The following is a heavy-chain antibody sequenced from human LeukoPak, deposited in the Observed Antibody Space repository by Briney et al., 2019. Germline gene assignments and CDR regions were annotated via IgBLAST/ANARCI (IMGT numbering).Heavy chain of an antibody. Sequence: GVLRLSCAASGFTFSSYWMHWVRQAPGKGLVWVSRINSDGSNTSYADSVKGRFTISRDNAKNTLYLQMNSLRAEDTAVYYCARDRYCSGGSCYGSWFDPWGQGTLVTVSS. J-gene: IGHJ5*02. CDR3: ARDRYCSGGSCYGSWFDP. CDR1: GFTFSSYW. CDR2: INSDGSNT. D-gene: IGHD2-15*01. V-gene: IGHV3-74*01.